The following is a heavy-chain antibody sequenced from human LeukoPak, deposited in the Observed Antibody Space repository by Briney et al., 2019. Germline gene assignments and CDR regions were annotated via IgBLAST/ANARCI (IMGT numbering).Heavy chain of an antibody. CDR2: VSASGGST. CDR3: AKERGLIKDIIDY. V-gene: IGHV3-23*01. Sequence: PGGSLRLSCAASGFTFTNYAMTWVRQAPGKGLEWVSAVSASGGSTYYADSVKGRFAISRDNSKNTLYLQMNSLRAEDTAVYYCAKERGLIKDIIDYWGQGTLVTVSS. J-gene: IGHJ4*02. CDR1: GFTFTNYA. D-gene: IGHD3-10*01.